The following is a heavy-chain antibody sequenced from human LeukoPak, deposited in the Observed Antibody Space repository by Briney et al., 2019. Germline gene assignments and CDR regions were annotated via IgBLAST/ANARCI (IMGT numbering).Heavy chain of an antibody. D-gene: IGHD1-7*01. CDR1: GFTLSRHS. CDR2: ISTSSSYL. V-gene: IGHV3-21*01. J-gene: IGHJ4*02. CDR3: ARDREGVTGTMSHFDY. Sequence: GGSLRLSCAVSGFTLSRHSINWVRQAPGRGLEWVSSISTSSSYLNYADSVKGRFTISRDNARNSVFLQMNSLRAEDTAVYYCARDREGVTGTMSHFDYWGQGTLVTVSS.